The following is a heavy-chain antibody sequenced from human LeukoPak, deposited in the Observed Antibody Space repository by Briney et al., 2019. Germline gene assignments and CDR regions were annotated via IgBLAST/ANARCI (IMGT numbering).Heavy chain of an antibody. D-gene: IGHD3-3*01. J-gene: IGHJ5*02. V-gene: IGHV1-69*04. Sequence: SVKVSCKASGYTFTGYYMHWVRQAPGQGLEWMGRIIPILGIANYAQKFQGRVTITADKSTSTAYMELSGLRSEDTAVYYCARGQGYYDFWSGYYPNGYNWFDPWGQGTLVTVSS. CDR2: IIPILGIA. CDR1: GYTFTGYY. CDR3: ARGQGYYDFWSGYYPNGYNWFDP.